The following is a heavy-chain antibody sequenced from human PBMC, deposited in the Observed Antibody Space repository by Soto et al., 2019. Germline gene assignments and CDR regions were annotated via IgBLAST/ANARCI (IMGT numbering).Heavy chain of an antibody. V-gene: IGHV4-39*01. CDR3: GSQPGQCGSTTCFGYYSVDV. D-gene: IGHD2-2*01. Sequence: QLQLQESGPRLVKPSETLSLTCSVSGGSISSSSYSWGWIRQPPEKGLEWIETISYSGSTHYNPSLEGRVAISAHPTINQLSLRLSSVTATDTAVYYCGSQPGQCGSTTCFGYYSVDVWGQGTTFTVS. J-gene: IGHJ6*02. CDR1: GGSISSSSYS. CDR2: ISYSGST.